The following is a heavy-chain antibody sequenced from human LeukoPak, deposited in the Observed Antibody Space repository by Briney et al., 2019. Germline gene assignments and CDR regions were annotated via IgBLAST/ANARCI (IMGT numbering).Heavy chain of an antibody. D-gene: IGHD2-2*01. J-gene: IGHJ4*02. CDR1: GFTFSSYW. CDR3: ARDRGYCSSTSCPSLDY. Sequence: GGSPRLSCAASGFTFSSYWMSWVRQAPGKGLEWVANIKQDGSEKYYVDSVKGRFTISRDNAKNSLYLQMNSLRAEDTAVYYCARDRGYCSSTSCPSLDYWGQGTLVTVSS. CDR2: IKQDGSEK. V-gene: IGHV3-7*03.